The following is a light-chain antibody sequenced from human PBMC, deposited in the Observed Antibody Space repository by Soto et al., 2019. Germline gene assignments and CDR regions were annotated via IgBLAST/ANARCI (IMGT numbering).Light chain of an antibody. CDR2: AAS. J-gene: IGKJ1*01. V-gene: IGKV1-39*01. Sequence: DIQITQSPSTLSASVGDRVTITCRASQSISTYLNWYQQKQGKAPKLLIYAASSLQSGVPSRFSGSGSETDFTLTISSLQPEDFATYSCQQSYSNTWTFGQGTKMDIK. CDR1: QSISTY. CDR3: QQSYSNTWT.